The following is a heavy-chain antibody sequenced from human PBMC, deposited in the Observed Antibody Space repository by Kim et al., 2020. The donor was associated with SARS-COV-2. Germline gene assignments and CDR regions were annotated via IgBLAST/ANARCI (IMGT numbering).Heavy chain of an antibody. CDR1: GYSFTSYW. CDR3: ARQNWNYDILTGYYYNWFDP. CDR2: IDPSDSYT. V-gene: IGHV5-10-1*01. D-gene: IGHD3-9*01. Sequence: GESLKISCKGSGYSFTSYWISWVRQMPGKGLEWMGRIDPSDSYTNYSPSFQGHVTISADKSISTAYLQWSSLKASDTAMYYCARQNWNYDILTGYYYNWFDPWGQGTLVTVSS. J-gene: IGHJ5*02.